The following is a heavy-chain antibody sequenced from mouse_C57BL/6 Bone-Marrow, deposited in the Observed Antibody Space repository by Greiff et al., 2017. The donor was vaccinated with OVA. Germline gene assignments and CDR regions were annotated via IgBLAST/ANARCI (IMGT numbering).Heavy chain of an antibody. J-gene: IGHJ3*01. CDR2: INPSTGGT. CDR1: GYSFTGYY. Sequence: VHVKQSGPELVKPGASVKISCKASGYSFTGYYMNWVKQSPEKSLEWIGEINPSTGGTTYNQKFKAKATLTVDKSSSTAYMPLKSLTSEDSAVYYCARGGTSPFAYWGQGTLVTVSA. CDR3: ARGGTSPFAY. V-gene: IGHV1-42*01. D-gene: IGHD4-1*01.